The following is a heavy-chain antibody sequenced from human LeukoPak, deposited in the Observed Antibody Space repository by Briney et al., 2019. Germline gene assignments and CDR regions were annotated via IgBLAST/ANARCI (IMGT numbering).Heavy chain of an antibody. Sequence: SETLSLTCAVSGGSISSGGYSWSWIRQPPGKGLEWIGYIYHSGSTYYNPSLKSRVTISVDRSKNQFSLKLSSVTAADTAVYYCARFGSGYYPRTLHFDYWGQGTLVTVSS. V-gene: IGHV4-30-2*01. CDR3: ARFGSGYYPRTLHFDY. D-gene: IGHD3-22*01. CDR1: GGSISSGGYS. CDR2: IYHSGST. J-gene: IGHJ4*02.